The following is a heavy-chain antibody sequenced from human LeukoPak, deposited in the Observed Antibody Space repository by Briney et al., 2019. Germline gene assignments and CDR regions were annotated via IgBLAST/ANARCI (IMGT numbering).Heavy chain of an antibody. Sequence: ASVKVSCKASGDTLTGYYMHWVRQAPGQGLEWMGWMNPNSGGTNYAQKFQSRVSMTRDTSINTAYMDVSGLSSDDTAVYYCATSPGYRSTWGAFDIWGQGTMVTVSS. V-gene: IGHV1-2*02. CDR2: MNPNSGGT. J-gene: IGHJ3*02. CDR3: ATSPGYRSTWGAFDI. CDR1: GDTLTGYY. D-gene: IGHD6-13*01.